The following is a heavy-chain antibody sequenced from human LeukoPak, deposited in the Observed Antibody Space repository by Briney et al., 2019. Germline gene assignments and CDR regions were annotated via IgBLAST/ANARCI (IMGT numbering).Heavy chain of an antibody. CDR2: INHSGST. Sequence: SETLSLTCAVYGGSFSGYYWSWIRQPPGKGLEWIGEINHSGSTNYNPSLKSRVTISVDTSKNQFSLKLSSVTAADTAVYYCARGPRGGIAAAGLGYWGQGTLVTVSS. V-gene: IGHV4-34*01. J-gene: IGHJ4*02. CDR1: GGSFSGYY. CDR3: ARGPRGGIAAAGLGY. D-gene: IGHD6-13*01.